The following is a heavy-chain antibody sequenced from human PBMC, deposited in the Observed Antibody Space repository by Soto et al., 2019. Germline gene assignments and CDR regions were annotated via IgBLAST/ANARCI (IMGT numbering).Heavy chain of an antibody. CDR2: ISYDGSNK. CDR1: GFTFSSYG. D-gene: IGHD6-19*01. V-gene: IGHV3-30*18. CDR3: AKSPSDTAVAGTPAHYFDY. J-gene: IGHJ4*02. Sequence: PGGSLRLSCAASGFTFSSYGMHWVRQAPGKGLEWVAVISYDGSNKYYADSVKGRFTISRDNSKNTLYLQMNSLRAEDTAVYYCAKSPSDTAVAGTPAHYFDYWGQGTLVTVSS.